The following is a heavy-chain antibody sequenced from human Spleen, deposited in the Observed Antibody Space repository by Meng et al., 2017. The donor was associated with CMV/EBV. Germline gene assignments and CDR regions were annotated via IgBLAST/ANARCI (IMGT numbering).Heavy chain of an antibody. CDR1: GYTFTAWY. CDR3: AREAGDRAFDI. Sequence: SCRASGYTFTAWYMHWVRRAPGQGLEWMGWINPNSGGTNFAQKFQGRVTMTRDTSITTVYMELSRLRSDDTAVYYCAREAGDRAFDIWGQGTMVTVSS. D-gene: IGHD7-27*01. V-gene: IGHV1-2*02. CDR2: INPNSGGT. J-gene: IGHJ3*02.